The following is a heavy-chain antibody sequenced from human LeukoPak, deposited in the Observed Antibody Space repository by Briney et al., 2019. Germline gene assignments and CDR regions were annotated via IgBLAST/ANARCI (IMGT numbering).Heavy chain of an antibody. Sequence: SETLSLTCTVSGGSISSYYWSWIRQPPGKGLEWIGYIYYSGSTNYNPSLKSRVTISVDTSKNQFSLKLSSVTAADTAVYYCARVQPLAYCGGDCYSDAFDIWGQGTMVTVSS. V-gene: IGHV4-59*01. CDR1: GGSISSYY. J-gene: IGHJ3*02. D-gene: IGHD2-21*02. CDR3: ARVQPLAYCGGDCYSDAFDI. CDR2: IYYSGST.